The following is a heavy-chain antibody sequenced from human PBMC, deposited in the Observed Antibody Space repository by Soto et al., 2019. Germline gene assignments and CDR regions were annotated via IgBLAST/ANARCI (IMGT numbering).Heavy chain of an antibody. CDR2: IYYSGST. CDR3: AREPDASVPSGYYGMDV. J-gene: IGHJ6*02. CDR1: GGSISSGDYY. Sequence: QVQLQESGPGLVKPSQTLSLTCTVSGGSISSGDYYWSWIRQPPGKGLEWIGYIYYSGSTYYNPSLKSRVTISVDTSKNQFSLKLSSVTAADTAVYYCAREPDASVPSGYYGMDVWGQGTTVTVSS. V-gene: IGHV4-30-4*01.